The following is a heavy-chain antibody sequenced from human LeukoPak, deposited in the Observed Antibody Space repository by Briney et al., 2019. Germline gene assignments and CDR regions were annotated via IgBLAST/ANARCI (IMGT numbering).Heavy chain of an antibody. D-gene: IGHD3-3*01. V-gene: IGHV4-61*02. CDR1: GGSISSGSYY. Sequence: SQTLSLTCTVSGGSISSGSYYWGWIRQPAGKGLEWIGRIYTSGSTNYNPSLKSRVTISVDTSKNQFSLKLSSVTAADTAVYYCAKTYYDFWSGYLDAFDIWGQGTMVTVSS. J-gene: IGHJ3*02. CDR3: AKTYYDFWSGYLDAFDI. CDR2: IYTSGST.